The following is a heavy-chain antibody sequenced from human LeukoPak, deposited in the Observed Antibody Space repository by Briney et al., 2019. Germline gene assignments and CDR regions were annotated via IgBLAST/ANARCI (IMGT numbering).Heavy chain of an antibody. V-gene: IGHV3-23*01. CDR2: ISGSGGST. CDR1: GFTFSSYA. Sequence: GGSLRLSCAASGFTFSSYAMSWVRQAPGKGLEWVSAISGSGGSTYYADSVKGRFTISRDNSKNTLYLQMNSLRAEDTAVYYCAKHAPLKHYYYYYYMDVWDKGTTVTVSS. J-gene: IGHJ6*03. CDR3: AKHAPLKHYYYYYYMDV. D-gene: IGHD2-2*01.